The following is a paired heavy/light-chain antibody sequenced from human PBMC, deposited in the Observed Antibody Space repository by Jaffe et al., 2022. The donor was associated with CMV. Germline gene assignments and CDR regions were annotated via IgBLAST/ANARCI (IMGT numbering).Heavy chain of an antibody. Sequence: QITLKESGPTLVKPTQTLTLTCTFSGFSLSASGVGVGWIRQPPGKGLEWLALIYWDDDKRYSPSLKSRLTITKDTSKNQVVLTMTNMDPVDTATYYCAHLYYYDSGNSNFGYWGQGTLVTVSS. D-gene: IGHD3-10*01. CDR1: GFSLSASGVG. V-gene: IGHV2-5*02. CDR2: IYWDDDK. CDR3: AHLYYYDSGNSNFGY. J-gene: IGHJ4*02.
Light chain of an antibody. J-gene: IGLJ3*02. CDR1: SSDVAVYNY. V-gene: IGLV2-14*03. CDR2: DVS. Sequence: QSALTQPASVSGSPGQSITISCTGTSSDVAVYNYVSWYQQHPGKAPKLMIFDVSNRPSGVSNRFSGSRSDNTASLTISGLQAEDEADYYCSSYTSSAWVFGGGTRLTVL. CDR3: SSYTSSAWV.